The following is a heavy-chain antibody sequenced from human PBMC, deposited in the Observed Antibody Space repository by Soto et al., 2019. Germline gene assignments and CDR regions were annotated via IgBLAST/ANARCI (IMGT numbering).Heavy chain of an antibody. Sequence: EVQLVESGGGLVQPGGSLRLSCAASGFTFSNYWMYWVRQAPGKGLEWVSRINSDGSVSSHADSVRGRLTITRDNVKNPLYLHMDSLRAEGTAVYFCARGDCVGGTCYSLAGSFYYYMDVWGKGTTVTVFS. D-gene: IGHD2-15*01. CDR1: GFTFSNYW. CDR3: ARGDCVGGTCYSLAGSFYYYMDV. V-gene: IGHV3-74*02. CDR2: INSDGSVS. J-gene: IGHJ6*03.